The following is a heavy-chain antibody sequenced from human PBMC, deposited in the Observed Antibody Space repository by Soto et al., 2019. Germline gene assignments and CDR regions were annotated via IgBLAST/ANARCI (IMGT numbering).Heavy chain of an antibody. D-gene: IGHD3-22*01. CDR3: AREIYDSSGYYAPFDY. CDR2: ISSSSSTI. CDR1: GFTFSSYS. Sequence: QPGGSLRLSCAASGFTFSSYSMNWVRQAPGKGLEWVSYISSSSSTIYYADSVKGRFTISRDNAKNSLYLQMNSLRAEDTAVYYCAREIYDSSGYYAPFDYWGQGTLVTVSS. V-gene: IGHV3-48*01. J-gene: IGHJ4*02.